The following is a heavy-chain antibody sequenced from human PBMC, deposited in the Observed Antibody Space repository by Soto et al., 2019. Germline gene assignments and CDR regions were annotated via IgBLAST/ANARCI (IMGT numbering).Heavy chain of an antibody. CDR3: ARDRGQMASGYFQH. V-gene: IGHV1-3*01. CDR2: INAGNGNT. Sequence: ASVKVSCKASGYTFTSYAMHWVRQAPGQRLEWMGWINAGNGNTKYSQKFQGRVTITRDTSASTAYMELSSPRSEDTAVYYCARDRGQMASGYFQHWGQGTLVTVSS. D-gene: IGHD3-10*01. CDR1: GYTFTSYA. J-gene: IGHJ1*01.